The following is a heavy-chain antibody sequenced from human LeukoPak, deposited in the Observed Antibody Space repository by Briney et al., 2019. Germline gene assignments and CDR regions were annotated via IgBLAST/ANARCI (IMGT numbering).Heavy chain of an antibody. CDR3: ARDRRDSSGYGKWWEFDY. J-gene: IGHJ4*02. Sequence: PGGSLRLSCAASGFTVSSNYMSWVRQAPGKGLEWVSVIYSGGSTYYADSVKGRFTISRDNSKNTLYLQMNSLRAEDTAVYYCARDRRDSSGYGKWWEFDYWGQGTLVTVSS. CDR2: IYSGGST. V-gene: IGHV3-66*01. D-gene: IGHD3-22*01. CDR1: GFTVSSNY.